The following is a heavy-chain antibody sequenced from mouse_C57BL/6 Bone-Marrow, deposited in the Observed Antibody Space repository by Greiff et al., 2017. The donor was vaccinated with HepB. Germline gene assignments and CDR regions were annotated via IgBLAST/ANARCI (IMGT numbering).Heavy chain of an antibody. J-gene: IGHJ2*01. D-gene: IGHD1-1*02. CDR3: EGGWGSFDY. V-gene: IGHV1-26*01. CDR2: INPNNGGT. Sequence: EVQLQQSGPELVKPGASVKISCKASGYTFTDYYMNWVKQSHGKSLEWIGDINPNNGGTSYNQKFKGKATLTVDKSSSTAYMELRSLTSEDSAVYYCEGGWGSFDYWGQGTTLTVSS. CDR1: GYTFTDYY.